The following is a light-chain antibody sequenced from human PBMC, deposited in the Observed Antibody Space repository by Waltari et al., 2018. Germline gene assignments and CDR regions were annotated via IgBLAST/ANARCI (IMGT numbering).Light chain of an antibody. CDR2: EVS. V-gene: IGLV2-14*01. J-gene: IGLJ1*01. CDR3: SSYTSSSSYV. CDR1: SSYVGGYNY. Sequence: QSALTQPASVSGSPGQSITISCTGTSSYVGGYNYFSWYQQHPGKAPKLMIYEVSNRPSGVSNRFSGSKSGHTASLTISGLQAEDEADYYCSSYTSSSSYVFGTGTKVTVL.